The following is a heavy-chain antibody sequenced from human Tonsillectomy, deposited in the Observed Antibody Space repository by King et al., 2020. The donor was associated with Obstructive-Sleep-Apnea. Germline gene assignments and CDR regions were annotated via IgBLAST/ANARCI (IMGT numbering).Heavy chain of an antibody. D-gene: IGHD1-7*01. CDR2: IYTSGRT. Sequence: QLQESGPGLVEPSENLSLTCTVSGASVNSFYWSWIRQSAGEGLEWIGRIYTSGRTDYNPSLKSRVTMSVDTSKNQFSLKLTSVTAAGTAVYYCARVGETIYYYYGMDVWGQGTTVTVSS. J-gene: IGHJ6*02. CDR3: ARVGETIYYYYGMDV. V-gene: IGHV4-4*07. CDR1: GASVNSFY.